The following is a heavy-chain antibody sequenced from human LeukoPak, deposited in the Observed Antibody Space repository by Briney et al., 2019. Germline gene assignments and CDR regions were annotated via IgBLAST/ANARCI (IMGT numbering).Heavy chain of an antibody. CDR1: GGSISSSSYY. CDR3: ARHGDYGGNTAFDI. J-gene: IGHJ3*02. V-gene: IGHV4-39*01. CDR2: IYYSGST. D-gene: IGHD4-23*01. Sequence: KPSETLSLTCTVSGGSISSSSYYWGWIRQPPGKGLEWIGSIYYSGSTYYNPSLKSRVTISVDTSKNQFSLKLSSVTAADTAVYYCARHGDYGGNTAFDIWGQGTMVTVSS.